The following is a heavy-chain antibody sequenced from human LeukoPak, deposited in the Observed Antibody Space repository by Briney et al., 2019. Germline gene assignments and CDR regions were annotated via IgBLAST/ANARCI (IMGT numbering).Heavy chain of an antibody. CDR3: ARRYYYEGAFDI. J-gene: IGHJ3*02. Sequence: PSETLSLTCTVSGGSISSYYWSRLRQPPGKGLEWIGYIYYSGSTNYNPSLKSRVTISVDTSKNQFSLRLTSMTAADTAVYYCARRYYYEGAFDIWGQGTMVTVSS. CDR2: IYYSGST. CDR1: GGSISSYY. D-gene: IGHD3-22*01. V-gene: IGHV4-59*01.